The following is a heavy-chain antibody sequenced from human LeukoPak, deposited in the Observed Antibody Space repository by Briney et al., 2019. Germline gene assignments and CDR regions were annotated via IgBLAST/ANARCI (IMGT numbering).Heavy chain of an antibody. V-gene: IGHV3-7*01. CDR2: IKQDGSEK. D-gene: IGHD5-24*01. Sequence: PGGSLRLSCAASGFTFSSYWMSWVRQALGKGLEWVANIKQDGSEKYYVDSVKGRFTISRDNAKNSLYLQMNSLRAEDTAVYYCARVKERWLQSFDYWGQGTLVTVSS. CDR3: ARVKERWLQSFDY. J-gene: IGHJ4*02. CDR1: GFTFSSYW.